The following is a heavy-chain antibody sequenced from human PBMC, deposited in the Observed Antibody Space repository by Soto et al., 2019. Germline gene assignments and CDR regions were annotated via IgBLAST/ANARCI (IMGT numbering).Heavy chain of an antibody. J-gene: IGHJ6*04. Sequence: SETLSLTCAVSGGSISSYYWNWIRQPPGKGLEWIGYIYYSGSTNYNPSLKSRVTISVDTSKNQFSLKLSSVTAADTAVYYCARGVGREGVVPAAPYYSSSGMAVWGKGTTVPVSS. CDR3: ARGVGREGVVPAAPYYSSSGMAV. V-gene: IGHV4-59*01. D-gene: IGHD2-2*01. CDR2: IYYSGST. CDR1: GGSISSYY.